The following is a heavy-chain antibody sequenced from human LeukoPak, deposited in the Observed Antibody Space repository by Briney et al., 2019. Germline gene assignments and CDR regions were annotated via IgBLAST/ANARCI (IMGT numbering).Heavy chain of an antibody. Sequence: ASVKVSCKASGYTFTSYDINWVRQAPGQGLEWMGWMNPNSDNAGYAQKFQGRVTMTRNPSISTAYMELSSLRSEDTAVYYCARNVRDTGAFDYWGQGTLVTVSS. CDR1: GYTFTSYD. J-gene: IGHJ4*02. D-gene: IGHD5-18*01. CDR3: ARNVRDTGAFDY. V-gene: IGHV1-8*01. CDR2: MNPNSDNA.